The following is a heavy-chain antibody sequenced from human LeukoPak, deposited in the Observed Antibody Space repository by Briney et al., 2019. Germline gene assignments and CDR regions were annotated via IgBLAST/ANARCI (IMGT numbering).Heavy chain of an antibody. D-gene: IGHD5-18*01. Sequence: PGGSLRLSCAASGFTFSSYGMHWVRQAPGKGLEWVAVISYDGSNKYYADSVKGRFTISRDNSKNTLYLQMSSLRAEDTAVYYCAKDLKRGYSYGPYFDYWGQGTLVTVSS. CDR1: GFTFSSYG. CDR3: AKDLKRGYSYGPYFDY. V-gene: IGHV3-30*18. J-gene: IGHJ4*02. CDR2: ISYDGSNK.